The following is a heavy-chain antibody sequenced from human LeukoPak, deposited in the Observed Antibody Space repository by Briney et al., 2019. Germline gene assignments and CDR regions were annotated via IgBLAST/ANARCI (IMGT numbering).Heavy chain of an antibody. CDR2: IYTSGST. J-gene: IGHJ3*02. V-gene: IGHV4-4*07. CDR3: ARSPDDYRAAYAFDI. CDR1: GGSITSSY. D-gene: IGHD4-11*01. Sequence: SETLSLTCSVSGGSITSSYWWAWIRQPPGKGLEWIGRIYTSGSTNYNPSLKSRVTMSVDTSKNQFSLKLSSVTAADTAVYYCARSPDDYRAAYAFDIWGQGTMVTVSS.